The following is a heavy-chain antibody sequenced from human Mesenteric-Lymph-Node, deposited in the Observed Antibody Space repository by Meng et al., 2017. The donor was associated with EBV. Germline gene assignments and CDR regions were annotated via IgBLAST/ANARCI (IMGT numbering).Heavy chain of an antibody. CDR2: IGTTGNM. CDR3: ARDTIVVDY. Sequence: EVQLVESGGXLVKPGGXLRLSCVASGFTFSTYSMNWVRQAPGKGLEWVSTIGTTGNMYYADSVKGRFTISRDNAKTSVYLQMNSLRDEDTAVYYCARDTIVVDYWGQGTLVTVSS. CDR1: GFTFSTYS. D-gene: IGHD2-21*01. J-gene: IGHJ4*02. V-gene: IGHV3-21*02.